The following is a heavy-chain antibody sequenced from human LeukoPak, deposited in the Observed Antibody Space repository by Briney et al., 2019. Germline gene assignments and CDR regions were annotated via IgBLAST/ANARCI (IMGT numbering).Heavy chain of an antibody. CDR2: INTNTGNP. V-gene: IGHV7-4-1*02. D-gene: IGHD3-16*02. J-gene: IGHJ3*02. Sequence: ASVKVSCKASGYTFTSYAMNWVRQAPGQGLEWMGWINTNTGNPTYAQGFTGRFVFSLDTSVSTAYLQISSLKAEDTAVYYCATRLWGSYRPDAFDIWGQGTMVTVSS. CDR1: GYTFTSYA. CDR3: ATRLWGSYRPDAFDI.